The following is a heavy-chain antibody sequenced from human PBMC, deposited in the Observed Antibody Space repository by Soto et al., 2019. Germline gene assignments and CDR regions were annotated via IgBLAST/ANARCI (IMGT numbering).Heavy chain of an antibody. CDR2: ISYDGSNK. Sequence: QVQLVESGGGVVQPGRSLRLSCAASGFTFSSYAMHWVHQAPGKGLEWVAVISYDGSNKYYADSVKGRFTISRDNSKNTLYLQMNSLRAEDTAVYYCARQHDYGDYTAAFDIWGQGTMVTVSS. D-gene: IGHD4-17*01. J-gene: IGHJ3*02. CDR1: GFTFSSYA. V-gene: IGHV3-30-3*01. CDR3: ARQHDYGDYTAAFDI.